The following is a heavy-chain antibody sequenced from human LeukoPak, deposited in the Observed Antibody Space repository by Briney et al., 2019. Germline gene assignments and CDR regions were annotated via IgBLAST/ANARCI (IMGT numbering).Heavy chain of an antibody. CDR1: GFTFSSYG. J-gene: IGHJ5*02. V-gene: IGHV3-30*02. Sequence: PGGSLRLSCAASGFTFSSYGMHWVRQAPSKGLEWVAFIRYDGSNKYYADSVKGRFTISRDNSKNTLYLQMNSLRAEDTAVYYCAKDRLITMVRGVPSWFDPWGQGTLVTVSS. CDR2: IRYDGSNK. D-gene: IGHD3-10*01. CDR3: AKDRLITMVRGVPSWFDP.